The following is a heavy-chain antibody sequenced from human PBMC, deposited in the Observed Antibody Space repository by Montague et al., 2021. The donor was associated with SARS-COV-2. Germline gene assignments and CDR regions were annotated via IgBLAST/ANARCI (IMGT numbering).Heavy chain of an antibody. CDR3: ARDGSLRFEILIGLRHYYYGMDV. CDR2: VYYSGST. CDR1: GGSISNSSYY. V-gene: IGHV4-39*07. Sequence: SETLSLTCTVSGGSISNSSYYWGWIRQPPGKGLEWIGSVYYSGSTYYNPSLKSRVTISVDTSKNQFSLKLSSVTAADTAVYYCARDGSLRFEILIGLRHYYYGMDVWGQGTTVTVSS. D-gene: IGHD3-9*01. J-gene: IGHJ6*02.